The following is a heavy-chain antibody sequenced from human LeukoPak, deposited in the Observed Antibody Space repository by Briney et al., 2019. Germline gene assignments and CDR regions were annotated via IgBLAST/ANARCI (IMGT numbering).Heavy chain of an antibody. Sequence: ASVKVSCKASGYTFTSYDINWVRQATGQGLEWMGWMNPNSGNTGHAQKFQGRVTITRNTSISTAYMELSSLRSEDTAVYYCARAKTGTTVYAFDIWGQGTMVTVSS. CDR3: ARAKTGTTVYAFDI. J-gene: IGHJ3*02. CDR2: MNPNSGNT. V-gene: IGHV1-8*03. D-gene: IGHD1-1*01. CDR1: GYTFTSYD.